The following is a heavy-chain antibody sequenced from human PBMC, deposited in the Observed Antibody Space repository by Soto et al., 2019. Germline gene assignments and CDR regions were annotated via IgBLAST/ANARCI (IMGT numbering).Heavy chain of an antibody. J-gene: IGHJ4*02. D-gene: IGHD6-19*01. Sequence: PGGSLRLSCAASGFTFSSYGMHWVRQAPGKGLEWVAVISYDGSNKYYADSVKGRFTISRDNSKNTLYLQMNSLRAEDTAVYYCAKPRVGIEVAGQSDYWGQGTLVTVSS. CDR2: ISYDGSNK. V-gene: IGHV3-30*18. CDR1: GFTFSSYG. CDR3: AKPRVGIEVAGQSDY.